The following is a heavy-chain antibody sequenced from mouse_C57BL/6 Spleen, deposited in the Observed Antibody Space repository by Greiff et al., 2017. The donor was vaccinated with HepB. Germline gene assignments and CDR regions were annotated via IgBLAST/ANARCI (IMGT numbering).Heavy chain of an antibody. CDR3: ARGEWLPEGGYAMDY. CDR1: GYTFTSYW. V-gene: IGHV1-64*01. D-gene: IGHD2-2*01. CDR2: IHPNSGST. Sequence: VQLQQPGAELVKPGASVKLSCKASGYTFTSYWMHWVKQRPGQGLEWIGMIHPNSGSTNYNEKFKSKATLTVDKSSSTAYMQLSSLTSEDSAVYYCARGEWLPEGGYAMDYWGQGTSVTVSS. J-gene: IGHJ4*01.